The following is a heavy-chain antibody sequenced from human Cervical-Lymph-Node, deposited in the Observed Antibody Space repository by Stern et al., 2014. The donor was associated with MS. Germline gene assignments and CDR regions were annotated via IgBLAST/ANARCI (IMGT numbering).Heavy chain of an antibody. V-gene: IGHV1-46*01. D-gene: IGHD3-16*01. CDR3: TRAVGGVGRE. CDR2: ISPNGSVT. J-gene: IGHJ4*02. Sequence: QMQLVQSGPEVKKPGASVMVSCKTSGYTFTNYYIHWVRQAPGQGLEWMGIISPNGSVTASAQKFQGRLTMTRDTSTTTVYMRLITLTSEDTAMYYCTRAVGGVGREWGQGTLVFVSS. CDR1: GYTFTNYY.